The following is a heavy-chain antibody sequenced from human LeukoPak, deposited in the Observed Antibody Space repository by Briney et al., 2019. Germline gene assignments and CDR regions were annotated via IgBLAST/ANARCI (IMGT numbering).Heavy chain of an antibody. CDR1: GFTFSSYG. V-gene: IGHV3-30*18. Sequence: GGSLRLSCAASGFTFSSYGMPWVRQAPGKGLEWVAVISYDGSNKYYADSVKGRFTISRDNSKNTLYLQMNSLRAEDTAVYYCAKDLRDYYDSSGPFDYWGQGTLVTVSS. CDR2: ISYDGSNK. J-gene: IGHJ4*02. D-gene: IGHD3-22*01. CDR3: AKDLRDYYDSSGPFDY.